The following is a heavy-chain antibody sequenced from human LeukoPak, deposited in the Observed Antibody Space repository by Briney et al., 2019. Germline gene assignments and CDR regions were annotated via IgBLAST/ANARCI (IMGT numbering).Heavy chain of an antibody. V-gene: IGHV3-23*01. Sequence: GGSLRLSCAASGFTFSSYAMSWVRQAPGKGLKWVSAISGSGGSTYYADSVKGRCTISRDNSKNTLYLQMNSLRAEDTAVYYCAKINYYDSSGYYLGLDYWGQGTLVTVSS. CDR2: ISGSGGST. D-gene: IGHD3-22*01. J-gene: IGHJ4*02. CDR3: AKINYYDSSGYYLGLDY. CDR1: GFTFSSYA.